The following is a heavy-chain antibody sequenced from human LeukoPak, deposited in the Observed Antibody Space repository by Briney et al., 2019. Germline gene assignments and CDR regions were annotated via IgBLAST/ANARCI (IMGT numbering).Heavy chain of an antibody. Sequence: KPSETLSLTCTVSGGSISSYYWSWIRQPPGKGLEWIGYIHYSGSTNYNPSLKSRVTISVDTSKNQFSLKLSSVTAADTAVYYCARGCSSTSCYGSGSYNPYDYWGQGTLVTVSS. CDR1: GGSISSYY. CDR3: ARGCSSTSCYGSGSYNPYDY. D-gene: IGHD2-2*01. CDR2: IHYSGST. V-gene: IGHV4-59*01. J-gene: IGHJ4*02.